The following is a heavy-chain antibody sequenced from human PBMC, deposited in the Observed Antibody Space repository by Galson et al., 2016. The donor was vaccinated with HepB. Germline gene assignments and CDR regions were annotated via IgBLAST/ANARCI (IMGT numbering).Heavy chain of an antibody. Sequence: SETLSLTCTVSGDSVGSSDYYWGWVRQPPGKGLEWIGNIYYVGSTYFNPSLKSRVTIKVETSKNQLSLKVDSVTATDTAVYYCATGTVGATPFFQYWGQGSLVTVSS. D-gene: IGHD1-26*01. V-gene: IGHV4-39*01. CDR1: GDSVGSSDYY. J-gene: IGHJ4*02. CDR2: IYYVGST. CDR3: ATGTVGATPFFQY.